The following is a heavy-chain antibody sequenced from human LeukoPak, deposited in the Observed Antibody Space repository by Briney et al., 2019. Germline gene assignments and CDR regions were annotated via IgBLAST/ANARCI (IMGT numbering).Heavy chain of an antibody. J-gene: IGHJ6*02. CDR2: IIPILGIA. Sequence: ASVRVSCKASGGTLSSYTISWVRQAPGQGLEWMGRIIPILGIANYAQKFQGRVTITADKSTSTAYMELSSLRSEDTAVYYCARGSTMVRGPGDYYYYGMDVWGQGTTVTVSS. D-gene: IGHD3-10*01. CDR3: ARGSTMVRGPGDYYYYGMDV. CDR1: GGTLSSYT. V-gene: IGHV1-69*02.